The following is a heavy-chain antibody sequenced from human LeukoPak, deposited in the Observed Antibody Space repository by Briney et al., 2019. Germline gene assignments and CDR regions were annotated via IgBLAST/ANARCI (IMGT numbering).Heavy chain of an antibody. CDR3: ARTPTHYDSSGSTWGAFDI. J-gene: IGHJ3*02. CDR1: GYTFTGYY. CDR2: INPNSGGT. Sequence: ASVKVSCKASGYTFTGYYMHWVRQAPGQGLEWMGWINPNSGGTKYAQKFQGRVTMTRDTSISTAYMELSRLISDDTAVYYCARTPTHYDSSGSTWGAFDIWGQGTMVTVSS. D-gene: IGHD3-22*01. V-gene: IGHV1-2*02.